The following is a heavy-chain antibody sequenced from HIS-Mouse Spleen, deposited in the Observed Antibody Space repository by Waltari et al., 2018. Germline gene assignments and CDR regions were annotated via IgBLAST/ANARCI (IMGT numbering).Heavy chain of an antibody. CDR1: GGSFRGYY. CDR3: ARGKGSSSWYYFDY. J-gene: IGHJ4*02. Sequence: QVQLQQWGAGLLKPSETLSLTCAVYGGSFRGYYWSCIRQPPGKGLEWIGEINHSGSTNYNPSLKSRVTISVDTSKNQFSLKLSSVTAADTAVYYCARGKGSSSWYYFDYWGQGTLVTVSS. D-gene: IGHD6-13*01. CDR2: INHSGST. V-gene: IGHV4-34*01.